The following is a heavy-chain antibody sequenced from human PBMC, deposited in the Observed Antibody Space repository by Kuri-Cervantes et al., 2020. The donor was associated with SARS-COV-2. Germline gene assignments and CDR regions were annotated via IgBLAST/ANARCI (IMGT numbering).Heavy chain of an antibody. D-gene: IGHD6-13*01. CDR3: AREAAVAFFDY. J-gene: IGHJ4*02. Sequence: VKGRFTISRDNAKNSLYLQMHSLRAEDTALYYCAREAAVAFFDYWGQGTLVTVSS. V-gene: IGHV3-20*03.